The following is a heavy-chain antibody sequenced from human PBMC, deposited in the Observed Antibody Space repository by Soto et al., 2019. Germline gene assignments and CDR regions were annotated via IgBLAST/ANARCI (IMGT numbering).Heavy chain of an antibody. CDR1: GFTFSSYG. D-gene: IGHD3-22*01. Sequence: PGGSLILSCASSGFTFSSYGMHWVRQAPGKGLEWVAVIWYDGSNKYYADSVKGRFTISRDNSKNTLYLQMNSLRAEDTAVYYCARDSHYYDSSGYSPHYWGQGTPVTVYS. V-gene: IGHV3-33*01. J-gene: IGHJ4*02. CDR2: IWYDGSNK. CDR3: ARDSHYYDSSGYSPHY.